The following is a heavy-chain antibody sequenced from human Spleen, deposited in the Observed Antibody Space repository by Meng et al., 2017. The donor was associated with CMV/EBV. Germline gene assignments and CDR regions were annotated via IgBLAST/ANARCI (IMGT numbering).Heavy chain of an antibody. CDR1: GFTFSSYA. J-gene: IGHJ4*02. CDR2: ISYDGSNK. V-gene: IGHV3-30-3*01. CDR3: ARSPSKAAASYYFDY. Sequence: QVQLVESGGGVVQPGRSLRRACAASGFTFSSYAMHWVRQAPGKGLEWVAVISYDGSNKYYADSVKGRFTISRDNSKNTLYLQMNSLRAEDTAVYYCARSPSKAAASYYFDYWGQGTLVTVSS. D-gene: IGHD6-13*01.